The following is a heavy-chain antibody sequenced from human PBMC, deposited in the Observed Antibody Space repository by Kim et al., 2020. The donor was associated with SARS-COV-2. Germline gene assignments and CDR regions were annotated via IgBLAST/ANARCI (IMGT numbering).Heavy chain of an antibody. Sequence: GGSLRLSCAASGFTFSSYSMNWVRQAPGKGLEWVSFISSKSSTIYYVDSVKGRFTISRDNSKNSLYLQMNSLRDEDTAVYYCARAFRVRGSPMSYWGQGTLVTASS. CDR1: GFTFSSYS. D-gene: IGHD3-10*01. CDR2: ISSKSSTI. J-gene: IGHJ4*02. CDR3: ARAFRVRGSPMSY. V-gene: IGHV3-48*02.